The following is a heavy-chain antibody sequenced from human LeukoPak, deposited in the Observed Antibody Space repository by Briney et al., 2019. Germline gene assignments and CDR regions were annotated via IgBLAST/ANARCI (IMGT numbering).Heavy chain of an antibody. CDR2: ISAYNGNT. Sequence: EASVKVSCKASGYTFTSYGISWVRQAPGQGLEWMGWISAYNGNTNYAQKLQGRVTMTTDTSTSTAYMELRSPRSDDTAVYYCARYSSGYHLYYFDYWGQGTLVTVSS. CDR3: ARYSSGYHLYYFDY. J-gene: IGHJ4*02. CDR1: GYTFTSYG. D-gene: IGHD3-22*01. V-gene: IGHV1-18*01.